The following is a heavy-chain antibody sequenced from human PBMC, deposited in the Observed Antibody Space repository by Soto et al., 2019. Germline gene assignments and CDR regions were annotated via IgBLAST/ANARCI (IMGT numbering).Heavy chain of an antibody. D-gene: IGHD6-25*01. Sequence: QVQLVQSGAEVKKPGASVRVSCKASGYTFTSYYIHWVRQAPGQGLERMAIVNPTGGSTNYAQKFQGRITVTFDTSTSTVFMELNSLRYEDTAVYYCARHLAAGDSWGQGTLVTVSS. CDR1: GYTFTSYY. J-gene: IGHJ4*02. CDR2: VNPTGGST. V-gene: IGHV1-46*03. CDR3: ARHLAAGDS.